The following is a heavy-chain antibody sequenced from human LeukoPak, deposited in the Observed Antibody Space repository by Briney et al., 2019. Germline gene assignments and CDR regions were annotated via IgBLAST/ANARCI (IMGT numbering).Heavy chain of an antibody. CDR3: ARIRDSRGLHNDY. Sequence: SVKVSCKASGGTFSSYAISWVRQAPGQGLEWMGRIIPILGIANYAQKFQGRVTITADKSTSTAYMELSSLRSEDTAVYYCARIRDSRGLHNDYWGQGTLVTVSS. J-gene: IGHJ4*02. D-gene: IGHD3-22*01. V-gene: IGHV1-69*04. CDR1: GGTFSSYA. CDR2: IIPILGIA.